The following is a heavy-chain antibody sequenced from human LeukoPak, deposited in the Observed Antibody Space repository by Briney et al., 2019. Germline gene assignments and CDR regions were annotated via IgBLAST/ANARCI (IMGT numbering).Heavy chain of an antibody. CDR1: GFTFSSYA. D-gene: IGHD2-8*01. V-gene: IGHV3-23*01. Sequence: GGTLRLSCAASGFTFSSYAMSWVRQAPGKGLEWVSAISGSGGSTYYADSVKGRFTISRDNSKNTLYLQMNSLRAEDTAVYYCAKDGDIVLMPLDYWGQGTLVTVSS. CDR2: ISGSGGST. J-gene: IGHJ4*02. CDR3: AKDGDIVLMPLDY.